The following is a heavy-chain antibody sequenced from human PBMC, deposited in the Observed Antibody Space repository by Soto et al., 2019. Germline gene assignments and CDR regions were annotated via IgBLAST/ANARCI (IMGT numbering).Heavy chain of an antibody. CDR2: TSSSSSTI. V-gene: IGHV3-48*01. Sequence: EVQLVESGGGLVQPGGSLRLSCAASGFTFSSYSMNWVRQAPGKGLEWVSYTSSSSSTIYYADSVKGRFTISRDNAKNSLYLQMNSLRAEDTAVYYCARGDKNYYYYYMDVWGKGTTVTVSS. J-gene: IGHJ6*03. CDR3: ARGDKNYYYYYMDV. CDR1: GFTFSSYS.